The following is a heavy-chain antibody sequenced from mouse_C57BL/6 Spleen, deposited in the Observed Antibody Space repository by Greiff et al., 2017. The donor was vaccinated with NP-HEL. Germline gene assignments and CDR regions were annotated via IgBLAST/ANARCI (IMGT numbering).Heavy chain of an antibody. J-gene: IGHJ2*01. V-gene: IGHV3-6*01. D-gene: IGHD1-1*01. Sequence: ESGPGLVKPSQSLSLTCSVTGYSITSGYYWNWIRQFPGNKLEWMGYISYDGSNNYNPSLKNRISITRDTSKNQFFLKLNSVTTEDTATYYCASTTGEFFDYWGQGTTLTVSS. CDR2: ISYDGSN. CDR3: ASTTGEFFDY. CDR1: GYSITSGYY.